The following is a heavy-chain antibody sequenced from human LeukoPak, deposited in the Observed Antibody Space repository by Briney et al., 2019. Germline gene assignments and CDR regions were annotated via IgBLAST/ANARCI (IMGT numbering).Heavy chain of an antibody. CDR3: ARDVVGSVDY. V-gene: IGHV4-4*07. CDR1: GGSISNSY. CDR2: IYSSGST. J-gene: IGHJ4*02. D-gene: IGHD1-26*01. Sequence: SETLSLTCSVSGGSISNSYWSWIRQPAGKGREWIGRIYSSGSTTYNPSLKSRVTLSVDTSKNQFSLKLSSVTAADTAVYYCARDVVGSVDYWGQGTLVTVSS.